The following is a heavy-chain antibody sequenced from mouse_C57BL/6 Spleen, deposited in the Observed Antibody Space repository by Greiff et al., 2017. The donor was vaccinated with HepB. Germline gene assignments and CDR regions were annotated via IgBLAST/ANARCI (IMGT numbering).Heavy chain of an antibody. J-gene: IGHJ4*01. D-gene: IGHD3-1*01. V-gene: IGHV5-9-1*02. CDR1: GFTFSSYA. CDR3: TRDRAGYYYAMDY. Sequence: EVMLVESGEGLVKPGGSLKLSCAASGFTFSSYAMSWVRQTPEKRLEWVAYISSGGDYIYYADTVKGRFTISRDNARNTLYLQMSSLKSEDTAMYYCTRDRAGYYYAMDYWGQGTSVTVSS. CDR2: ISSGGDYI.